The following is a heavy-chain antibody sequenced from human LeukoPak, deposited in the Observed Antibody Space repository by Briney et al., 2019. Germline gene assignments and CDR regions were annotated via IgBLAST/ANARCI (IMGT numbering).Heavy chain of an antibody. CDR1: GFTFSSYA. V-gene: IGHV3-23*01. CDR2: ISGSGGST. CDR3: AKKAVTGGPPYYFDY. J-gene: IGHJ4*02. Sequence: GGSLRLSCAASGFTFSSYAMSWVRQAPGKGLEWVSSISGSGGSTYCADSVKGRFTISRGNSKNTLYLQMNSLRAEDTAVYYCAKKAVTGGPPYYFDYWGQGTLVTVSS. D-gene: IGHD6-19*01.